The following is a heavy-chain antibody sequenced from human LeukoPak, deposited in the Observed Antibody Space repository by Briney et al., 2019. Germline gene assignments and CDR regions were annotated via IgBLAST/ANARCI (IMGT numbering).Heavy chain of an antibody. CDR1: GGSFSDYY. J-gene: IGHJ4*02. D-gene: IGHD3-10*01. CDR3: ARGPYGSGRYVDY. Sequence: SETLSLTCVVYGGSFSDYYWSWIRQPPGKGLEWIGEINHRGSTNYNPSLKSRVTISVDTSKNQFSLKLSSVTAADTAVYYCARGPYGSGRYVDYWGQGTLVTVSS. CDR2: INHRGST. V-gene: IGHV4-34*01.